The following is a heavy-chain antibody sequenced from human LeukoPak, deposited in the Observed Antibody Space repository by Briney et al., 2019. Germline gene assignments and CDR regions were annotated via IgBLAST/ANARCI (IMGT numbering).Heavy chain of an antibody. CDR1: GYIFTSYY. Sequence: ASVKVSCKASGYIFTSYYIHWARQAPGQGLEWMGIINPSGGGTSYAQKFQGRVTMTRDTSTSTVYMELSSLKSEDTAVYYCARARPDFDYWGQGTLVTVSS. V-gene: IGHV1-46*01. CDR3: ARARPDFDY. CDR2: INPSGGGT. J-gene: IGHJ4*02.